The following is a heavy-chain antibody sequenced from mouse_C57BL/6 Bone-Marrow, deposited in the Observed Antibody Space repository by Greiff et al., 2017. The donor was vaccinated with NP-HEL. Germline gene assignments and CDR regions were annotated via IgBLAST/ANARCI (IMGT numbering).Heavy chain of an antibody. V-gene: IGHV14-2*01. Sequence: EVHLVESGAELVKPGASVKLSCTASGFNIKDYYMHWVKQRTEQGLEWIGRIDPEDGETKYAPKFQGKATITADTSSNTAYLQLSSLTSEDTAVYYCASHYYGSSYLDYWGQGTTLTVSS. CDR2: IDPEDGET. J-gene: IGHJ2*01. CDR3: ASHYYGSSYLDY. D-gene: IGHD1-1*01. CDR1: GFNIKDYY.